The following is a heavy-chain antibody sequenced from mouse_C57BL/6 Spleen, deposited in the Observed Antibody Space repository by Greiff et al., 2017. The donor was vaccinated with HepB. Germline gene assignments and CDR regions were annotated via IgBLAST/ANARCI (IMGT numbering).Heavy chain of an antibody. CDR3: ASPYGYDRAMDY. J-gene: IGHJ4*01. V-gene: IGHV1-26*01. CDR2: INPNNGGT. CDR1: GYTFTDYY. D-gene: IGHD2-2*01. Sequence: VQLQQSGPELVKPGASVKISCKASGYTFTDYYMNWVKQSHGKSLEWIGDINPNNGGTSYNQKFKGKATLTVDKSSSTAYMELRSLTSEDSAVYYCASPYGYDRAMDYRGQGTSVTVSS.